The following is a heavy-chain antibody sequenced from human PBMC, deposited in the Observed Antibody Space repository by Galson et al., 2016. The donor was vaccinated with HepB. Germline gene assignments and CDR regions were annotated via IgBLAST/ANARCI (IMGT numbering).Heavy chain of an antibody. CDR2: IYSTGTT. V-gene: IGHV4-39*01. CDR1: GGPISRGGYY. CDR3: ARGGNCGGDCYSFDH. D-gene: IGHD2-21*02. J-gene: IGHJ4*02. Sequence: ETLSLTCSVSGGPISRGGYYWGWIRQPPGKALEWMGYIYSTGTTYYNPSLKSRVTISVDTSKNQVSLKLTSVTAADTAVYYCARGGNCGGDCYSFDHWGQGTLVTVSS.